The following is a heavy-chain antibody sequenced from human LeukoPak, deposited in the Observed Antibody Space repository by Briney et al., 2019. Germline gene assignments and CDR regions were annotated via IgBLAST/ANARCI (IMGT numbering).Heavy chain of an antibody. CDR1: GFTFSSYA. J-gene: IGHJ4*02. V-gene: IGHV3-23*01. D-gene: IGHD2-15*01. Sequence: GGSLRLSCAASGFTFSSYAMSWVRQAPGKGLEWVSAISGSGGSTYYADSVKGRFTISRDNSKNTLYLQMNSLRAEDTAVYYCAKDGDIVVVVVYDYWGQGTLVTVSP. CDR3: AKDGDIVVVVVYDY. CDR2: ISGSGGST.